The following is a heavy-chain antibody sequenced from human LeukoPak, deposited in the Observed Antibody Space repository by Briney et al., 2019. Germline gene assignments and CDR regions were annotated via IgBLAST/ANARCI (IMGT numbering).Heavy chain of an antibody. CDR3: ARGLRFLEWFPYGMDV. D-gene: IGHD3-3*01. V-gene: IGHV3-74*01. J-gene: IGHJ6*02. Sequence: GGSLRLSCAASGFTFSSYWMHWVRQAPGKGLVWVSRINSDGSSTSHADSVKGRFTISRDNAKNTLYLQMNSLRAEDTAVYYCARGLRFLEWFPYGMDVWGQGTTVTVSS. CDR2: INSDGSST. CDR1: GFTFSSYW.